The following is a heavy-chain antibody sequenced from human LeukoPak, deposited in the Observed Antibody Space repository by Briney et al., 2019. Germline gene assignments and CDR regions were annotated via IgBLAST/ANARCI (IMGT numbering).Heavy chain of an antibody. Sequence: SVKVSCKASGGTFSSYAISWVRQAPGQGLEWMGRIIPILGIANYAKKFQGRVTTTADKSTNTAYMELSSLRSEDTAVYYCATSRPYGEIVTGYYYYSFDYWGQGTLVTVSS. CDR3: ATSRPYGEIVTGYYYYSFDY. J-gene: IGHJ4*02. CDR1: GGTFSSYA. D-gene: IGHD3-9*01. CDR2: IIPILGIA. V-gene: IGHV1-69*04.